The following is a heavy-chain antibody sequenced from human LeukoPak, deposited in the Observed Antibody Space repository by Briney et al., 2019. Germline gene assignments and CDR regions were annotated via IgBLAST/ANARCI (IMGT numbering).Heavy chain of an antibody. J-gene: IGHJ6*02. CDR1: GLSFSLYY. CDR2: ISSSGTYT. CDR3: ARGPNGGGWIWDV. V-gene: IGHV3-21*01. Sequence: GGSLRLSCAASGLSFSLYYMNWVRQAPGKGLEWVSGISSSGTYTYYADSLRGRFTISRDNANNSLYLQMNSLRAEDTAVYYCARGPNGGGWIWDVWGQGTTVTVSS. D-gene: IGHD3-16*01.